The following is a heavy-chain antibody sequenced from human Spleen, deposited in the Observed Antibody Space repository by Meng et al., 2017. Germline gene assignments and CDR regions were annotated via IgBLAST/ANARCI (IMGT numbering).Heavy chain of an antibody. Sequence: QVQLQESGPRLVKPSQTLSLTCTVSGGSISSGGYYWSWIRQHPGRGLDWIGSVNYSGRTQSNPSLKSRVTVSVDTSKTQLSLRLTSVTATDTAVYYCARYRGGTMFDDWGQGALVTVSS. D-gene: IGHD1-1*01. V-gene: IGHV4-39*01. CDR2: VNYSGRT. CDR3: ARYRGGTMFDD. CDR1: GGSISSGGYY. J-gene: IGHJ4*02.